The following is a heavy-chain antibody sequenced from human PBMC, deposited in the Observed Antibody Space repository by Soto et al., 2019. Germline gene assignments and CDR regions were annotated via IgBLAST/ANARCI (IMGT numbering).Heavy chain of an antibody. CDR3: AKQGGYSGDP. V-gene: IGHV3-23*01. CDR2: ISGGGYTT. D-gene: IGHD6-13*01. Sequence: GGSLGLSCSASVFTFSSSAMSWVRQAPGKGLERVSSISGGGYTTYYADSVKGRFTISRDNSKNTLYLQMNSLRVEDSAVYYCAKQGGYSGDP. J-gene: IGHJ5*02. CDR1: VFTFSSSA.